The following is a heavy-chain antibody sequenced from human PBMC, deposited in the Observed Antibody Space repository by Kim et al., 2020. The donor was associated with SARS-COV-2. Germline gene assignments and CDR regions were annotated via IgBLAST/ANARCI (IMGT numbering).Heavy chain of an antibody. J-gene: IGHJ4*02. V-gene: IGHV3-23*01. D-gene: IGHD1-1*01. CDR3: AKDQLVWNDSGFDY. Sequence: ADSVKGQFTISRDNPKNTLYLQMNSLRAEDTAVYYCAKDQLVWNDSGFDYWGPGPLVTVSS.